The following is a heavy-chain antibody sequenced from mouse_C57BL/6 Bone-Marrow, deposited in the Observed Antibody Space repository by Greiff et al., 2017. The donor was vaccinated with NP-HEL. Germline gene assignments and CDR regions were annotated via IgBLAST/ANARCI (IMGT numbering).Heavy chain of an antibody. CDR2: IDPANGDT. Sequence: VQLQQSGAELVRPGASVKLSCTASGFNIKDDYMHWVKQRPEQGLEWIGWIDPANGDTEYASKFQGTATITVDTSSNTAYLQLSSLTSEDTAIYYCTTRFTAVVATDYWGQGTTLTVSS. V-gene: IGHV14-4*01. J-gene: IGHJ2*01. D-gene: IGHD1-1*01. CDR1: GFNIKDDY. CDR3: TTRFTAVVATDY.